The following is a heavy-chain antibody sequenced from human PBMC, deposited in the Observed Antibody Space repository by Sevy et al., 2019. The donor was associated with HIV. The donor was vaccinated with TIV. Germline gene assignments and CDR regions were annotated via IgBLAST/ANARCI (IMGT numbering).Heavy chain of an antibody. CDR2: IYDSGST. Sequence: SETLSLTCTVSDGSVSSITNYWSWIRQPPGKGLEWIGYIYDSGSTNYNPSLKSRVTVSVDTSKNQFSLKLNSVTAADTAVYYCARTSGSAEWEYYFDCWGQGTLVTVSS. CDR1: DGSVSSITNY. V-gene: IGHV4-61*01. D-gene: IGHD1-26*01. J-gene: IGHJ4*02. CDR3: ARTSGSAEWEYYFDC.